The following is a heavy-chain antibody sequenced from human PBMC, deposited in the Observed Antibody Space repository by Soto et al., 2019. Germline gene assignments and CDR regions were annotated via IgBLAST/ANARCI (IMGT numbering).Heavy chain of an antibody. CDR1: RFTFNDYY. D-gene: IGHD2-2*01. V-gene: IGHV3-11*01. CDR2: ISSSGSPI. Sequence: PAGSLRLSCAASRFTFNDYYMSWIRQAPGKGLEWVSYISSSGSPIYYADSVRGRFTISRDNAKNSLYLQMNSLRAEDTAVYYCARYCRTRSCFRYPYYYGMDVWGQGTTVTVSS. CDR3: ARYCRTRSCFRYPYYYGMDV. J-gene: IGHJ6*02.